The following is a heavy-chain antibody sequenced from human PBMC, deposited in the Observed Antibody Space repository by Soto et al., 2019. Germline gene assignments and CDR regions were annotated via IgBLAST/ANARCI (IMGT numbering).Heavy chain of an antibody. Sequence: ASVKVSCKGFGYIFTGYYIHWVRQAPGQGLEWMGWINPASGGTNYAQKFQGRVTMTRDMSFSTAYMELSRLGSDDTAVYYCARENWNYDCDYWGQGTLVTSPQ. V-gene: IGHV1-2*02. D-gene: IGHD1-7*01. J-gene: IGHJ4*02. CDR1: GYIFTGYY. CDR2: INPASGGT. CDR3: ARENWNYDCDY.